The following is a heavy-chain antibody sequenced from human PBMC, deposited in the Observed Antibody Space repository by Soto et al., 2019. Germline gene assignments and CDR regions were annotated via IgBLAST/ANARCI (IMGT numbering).Heavy chain of an antibody. J-gene: IGHJ6*02. Sequence: GGSLRLSCAASGFTFDDYAMHWVRQAPGKGLEWVSGISWNSGSIGYADSVKGRFTISRDNAKNSLYLQMNSLRAEDTALYYCAKVRYSSGWYSGMDVWGQGTTVTVYS. CDR3: AKVRYSSGWYSGMDV. V-gene: IGHV3-9*01. CDR2: ISWNSGSI. D-gene: IGHD6-19*01. CDR1: GFTFDDYA.